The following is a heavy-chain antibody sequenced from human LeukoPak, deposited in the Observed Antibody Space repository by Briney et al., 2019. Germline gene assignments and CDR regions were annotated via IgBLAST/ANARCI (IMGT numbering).Heavy chain of an antibody. CDR3: ARGNYYYYYMDV. CDR2: IYYSGST. J-gene: IGHJ6*03. V-gene: IGHV4-30-4*07. CDR1: GGSISSGGYS. Sequence: SETLSLTCAVSGGSISSGGYSWSWIRQPPGKGLEWIGYIYYSGSTYYNPSLKSRVTISVDTSKNQFSLKLSSVTAADTAVYYCARGNYYYYYMDVWGKGTTVTVSS.